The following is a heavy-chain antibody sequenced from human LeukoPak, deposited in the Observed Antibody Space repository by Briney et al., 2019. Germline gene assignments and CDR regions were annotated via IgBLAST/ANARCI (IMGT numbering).Heavy chain of an antibody. CDR3: AKERAAYCSSTSCFHGYDY. CDR2: ISGSGGST. CDR1: GFTFSSYA. Sequence: GGSLRLSCAASGFTFSSYAMSWVRQAPGKGLVWVSDISGSGGSTYYADSEKGRFSISRDISKNTLYLQLNSLRAEDTAVYHCAKERAAYCSSTSCFHGYDYWGQGTLVTVSS. V-gene: IGHV3-23*01. D-gene: IGHD2-2*01. J-gene: IGHJ4*02.